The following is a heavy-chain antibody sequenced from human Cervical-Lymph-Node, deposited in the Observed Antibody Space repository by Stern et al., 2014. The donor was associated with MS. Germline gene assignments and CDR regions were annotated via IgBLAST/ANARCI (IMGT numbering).Heavy chain of an antibody. CDR3: ATDRGVK. CDR1: GHPLSELA. Sequence: VQLVQSGAEVKKPGASVTVSCNVSGHPLSELAIHWLRQLPTSGLEWLGQFDPEDGETVYAQRLQGRLTMTEDTTTGTAYMTLTALTSDDTAVYYCATDRGVKGGPGTLVAVSS. V-gene: IGHV1-24*01. CDR2: FDPEDGET. J-gene: IGHJ4*02. D-gene: IGHD3-10*01.